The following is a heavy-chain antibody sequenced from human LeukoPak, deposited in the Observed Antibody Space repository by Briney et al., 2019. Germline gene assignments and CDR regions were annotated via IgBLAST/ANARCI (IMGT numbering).Heavy chain of an antibody. V-gene: IGHV3-9*01. D-gene: IGHD6-13*01. CDR1: ESTFDHA. J-gene: IGHJ4*02. Sequence: GGSLRLSCTASESTFDHAMHWVRQTPGKGLEWVSGIGWNSARTGYADSVRGRFTISRDNAKNSLYLQMNSLRAEDTALYYCGKDISAGGMDVWGQGTLVTVSS. CDR3: GKDISAGGMDV. CDR2: IGWNSART.